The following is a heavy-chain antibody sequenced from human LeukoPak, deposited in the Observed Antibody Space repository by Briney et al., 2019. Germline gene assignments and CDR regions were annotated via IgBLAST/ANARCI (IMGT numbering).Heavy chain of an antibody. CDR2: ISANNGNTKYNT. D-gene: IGHD1-26*01. V-gene: IGHV1-18*01. CDR3: ARDRDRSGSQSY. CDR1: GYTFTSYG. J-gene: IGHJ4*02. Sequence: AAVKVSCKASGYTFTSYGISWVRQAPGQGLEWMGWISANNGNTKYNTKYAQNLQGRVTMTTDISTSAAYMELRTLRSDDTAVYYCARDRDRSGSQSYWGQGTLVTVS.